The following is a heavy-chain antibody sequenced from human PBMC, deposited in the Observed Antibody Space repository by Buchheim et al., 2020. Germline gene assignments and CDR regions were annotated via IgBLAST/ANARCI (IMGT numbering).Heavy chain of an antibody. J-gene: IGHJ4*02. CDR1: GFTFSAYW. V-gene: IGHV3-74*01. CDR3: ATGLSSAYEI. CDR2: ITSDGTTT. Sequence: EVQLVESGGGLVQPGGSLRLSCAASGFTFSAYWMHWVRQAPGKGLLWISRITSDGTTTSADSVWGRFTVSRDNAKNTLYLQMNSLRAEDTAVYYCATGLSSAYEIWGRGTL. D-gene: IGHD3-9*01.